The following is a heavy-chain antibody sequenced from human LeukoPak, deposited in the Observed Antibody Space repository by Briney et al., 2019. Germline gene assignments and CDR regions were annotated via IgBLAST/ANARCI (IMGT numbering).Heavy chain of an antibody. D-gene: IGHD3-22*01. V-gene: IGHV3-23*01. CDR1: GLTFSSYA. J-gene: IGHJ3*02. CDR3: AKAYYDSSGYDAFDI. CDR2: ISGSGGST. Sequence: GGSLRLSCAASGLTFSSYAMSWVRQAPGKGLEGVSAISGSGGSTYYADSVKGRFTISRDNSKNTLYLQMNSLRAEDTAVYYCAKAYYDSSGYDAFDIWGQGTMVTVSS.